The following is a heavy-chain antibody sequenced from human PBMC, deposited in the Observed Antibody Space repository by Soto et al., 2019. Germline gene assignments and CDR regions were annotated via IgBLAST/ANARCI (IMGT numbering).Heavy chain of an antibody. CDR2: ISAYNGNT. V-gene: IGHV1-18*01. CDR1: GYTFTSYG. Sequence: ASVKVSCKASGYTFTSYGISWVRQAPGQGLEWMGWISAYNGNTNHAQKLQGRVTMTTDTSTSTAYMELRSLRSDDTAVYYCARLGERYYDFWSGYSPAYYYGMDVWGQGTTVTVSS. CDR3: ARLGERYYDFWSGYSPAYYYGMDV. D-gene: IGHD3-3*01. J-gene: IGHJ6*02.